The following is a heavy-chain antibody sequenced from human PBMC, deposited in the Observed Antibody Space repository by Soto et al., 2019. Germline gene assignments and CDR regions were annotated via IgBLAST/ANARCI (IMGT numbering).Heavy chain of an antibody. CDR2: IYPGDSDT. V-gene: IGHV5-51*01. CDR1: GYRFTNYW. J-gene: IGHJ4*02. CDR3: ARDYLVVPHRVIDY. D-gene: IGHD2-2*01. Sequence: PGESLKISCKGSGYRFTNYWIGWVRQMPGKGLEWMGIIYPGDSDTRYSPSFQGQVTISADKSINTAYLQWSSLKASDTAMYYCARDYLVVPHRVIDYWGQGTLVTVSS.